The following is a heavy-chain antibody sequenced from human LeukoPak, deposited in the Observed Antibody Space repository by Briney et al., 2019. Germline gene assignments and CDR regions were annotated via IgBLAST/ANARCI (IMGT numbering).Heavy chain of an antibody. J-gene: IGHJ6*04. CDR3: AELGITMIGGV. Sequence: QPGGSLRLSCAASGFTFSTYGMHWVRQAPGKGLEWVAVISYDGSNKYYADSVKGRFTISRDNSKNSLYLQMNSPRAEDTAVYYCAELGITMIGGVWGKGTTVTISS. D-gene: IGHD3-10*02. CDR1: GFTFSTYG. V-gene: IGHV3-30*18. CDR2: ISYDGSNK.